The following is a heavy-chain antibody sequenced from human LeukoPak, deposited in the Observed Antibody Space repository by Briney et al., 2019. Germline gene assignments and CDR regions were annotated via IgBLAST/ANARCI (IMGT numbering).Heavy chain of an antibody. CDR1: GYTFTGYY. CDR3: ARDPPQQPGVPESAFDI. Sequence: ASVKVSCKASGYTFTGYYMHWVRQAPGQGLEWMGRINPNSGGTNYAQKFQGRVTMTRDTSISTAYMELSRLRSDDTAVYYCARDPPQQPGVPESAFDIWGQGTMVTVSS. D-gene: IGHD6-13*01. CDR2: INPNSGGT. V-gene: IGHV1-2*06. J-gene: IGHJ3*02.